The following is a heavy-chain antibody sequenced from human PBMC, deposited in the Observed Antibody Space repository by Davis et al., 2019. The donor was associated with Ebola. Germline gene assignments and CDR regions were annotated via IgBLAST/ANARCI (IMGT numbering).Heavy chain of an antibody. CDR3: AMSYCGGDCYLAY. D-gene: IGHD2-21*01. J-gene: IGHJ4*02. V-gene: IGHV4-59*01. CDR1: GGSISSYY. Sequence: SETLSLTCTVSGGSISSYYWSWIRQPPGKGLERIGYIYYSGSTNYNPSLKSRVTISVDTSKNQFSLTLSSVTAADTAVYYCAMSYCGGDCYLAYWGQGTLVTVSS. CDR2: IYYSGST.